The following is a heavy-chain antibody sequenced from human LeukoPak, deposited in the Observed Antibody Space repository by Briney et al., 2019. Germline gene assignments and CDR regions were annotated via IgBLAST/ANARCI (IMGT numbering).Heavy chain of an antibody. CDR3: ARDDSWAFDY. CDR1: GFTLSIYW. J-gene: IGHJ4*02. V-gene: IGHV3-48*02. CDR2: IRTSSGGI. D-gene: IGHD2-21*02. Sequence: PGGSLRLSCVASGFTLSIYWMGWVRQAPGRGLEWVAYIRTSSGGIYYADSVKGRFTISTDTAKNSLYLEMNNLRDGDTAVYFCARDDSWAFDYWGQGTLVTVSS.